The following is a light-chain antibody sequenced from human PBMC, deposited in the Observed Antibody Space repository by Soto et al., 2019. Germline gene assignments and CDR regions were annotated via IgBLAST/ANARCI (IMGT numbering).Light chain of an antibody. CDR3: QDYGSSAWT. CDR1: QSVISNH. J-gene: IGKJ1*01. Sequence: EIVLTQSPGTLSLSPGERATLSCRASQSVISNHLAWYQQKLGQAPRLLISGASSRATGIPDRFSGSGSGTDFTLTISRLEPEDFAVYYCQDYGSSAWTFGQGTKVEIK. V-gene: IGKV3-20*01. CDR2: GAS.